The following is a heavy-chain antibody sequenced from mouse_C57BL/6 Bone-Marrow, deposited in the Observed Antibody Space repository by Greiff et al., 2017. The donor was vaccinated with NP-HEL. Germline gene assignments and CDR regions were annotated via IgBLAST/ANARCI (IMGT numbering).Heavy chain of an antibody. Sequence: DVHLVESGGGLVQPGGSLKLSCAASGFTFSDYGMAWVRQAPRKGPEWVAFISNLAYSIYYADTVTGRFTISRENAKNTLYLEMSSLRSEDTAMYYCARQDGSSDGFAYWGQGTLVTVSA. CDR3: ARQDGSSDGFAY. V-gene: IGHV5-15*01. D-gene: IGHD1-1*01. CDR2: ISNLAYSI. J-gene: IGHJ3*01. CDR1: GFTFSDYG.